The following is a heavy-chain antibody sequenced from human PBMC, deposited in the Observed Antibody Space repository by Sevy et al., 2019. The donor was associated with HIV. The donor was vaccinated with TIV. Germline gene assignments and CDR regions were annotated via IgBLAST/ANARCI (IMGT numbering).Heavy chain of an antibody. Sequence: GGSLRLSCAASGFTLSDYVIHWVRQTPGKGLEWVAIISYDGTNKYFADSVHGRFTVSGDCSKNTVYLQMNSLRVDDTVTYYCARAQYCGGDGSCYVYPFDSWGQGAPVTVSS. D-gene: IGHD2-21*01. CDR2: ISYDGTNK. V-gene: IGHV3-30-3*01. J-gene: IGHJ4*02. CDR3: ARAQYCGGDGSCYVYPFDS. CDR1: GFTLSDYV.